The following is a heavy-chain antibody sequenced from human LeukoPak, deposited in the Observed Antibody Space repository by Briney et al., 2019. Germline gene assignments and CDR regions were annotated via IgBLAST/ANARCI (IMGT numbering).Heavy chain of an antibody. CDR3: ARDEGGCSGWTLEGY. D-gene: IGHD6-19*01. J-gene: IGHJ4*02. Sequence: SVKVSCKASGGTFSSYAISWVRQAPGQGLEWMGGIIPIFGTANYAQKFQGRVTITADKSTSTAYMELSSLRSEDTAVYYCARDEGGCSGWTLEGYWGQGTLVTVSS. CDR1: GGTFSSYA. CDR2: IIPIFGTA. V-gene: IGHV1-69*06.